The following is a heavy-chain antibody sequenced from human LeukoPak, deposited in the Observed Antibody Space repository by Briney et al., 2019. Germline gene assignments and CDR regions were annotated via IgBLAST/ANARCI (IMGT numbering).Heavy chain of an antibody. CDR3: AKDYKVRSGEPPIDY. D-gene: IGHD7-27*01. Sequence: GGSLRLSCAASGFTFSNYAMSWIRQAPGKGLEWVSGIIESGGGTHYADSVKGRFTNSRDNSQNTLYLQMISLRAEDTAVYYCAKDYKVRSGEPPIDYWGQGTLVTVSS. J-gene: IGHJ4*02. CDR2: IIESGGGT. CDR1: GFTFSNYA. V-gene: IGHV3-23*01.